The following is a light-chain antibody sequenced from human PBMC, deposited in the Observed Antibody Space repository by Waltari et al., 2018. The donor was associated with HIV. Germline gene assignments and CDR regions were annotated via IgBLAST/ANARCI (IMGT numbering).Light chain of an antibody. CDR1: SGSIASNY. CDR3: QSYDSSSWV. J-gene: IGLJ3*02. Sequence: NFMLTQPHSVSESPGKTVTISCTGSSGSIASNYVQWYQQRPGSAPTTVIYEENQRPSGVPDRFSGSIDSSSNSASLTISGLKTEDEADYYCQSYDSSSWVFGGGTKLTVL. V-gene: IGLV6-57*02. CDR2: EEN.